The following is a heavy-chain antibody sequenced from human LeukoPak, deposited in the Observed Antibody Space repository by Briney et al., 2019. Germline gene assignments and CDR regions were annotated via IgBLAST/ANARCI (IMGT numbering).Heavy chain of an antibody. Sequence: ASVKVSCKASGYTFTGYYMHWVRQAPGQGLEWMGRINPNSGGTNYAQKFQGRVTMTRDASISTAYMELSRRRADDTAVYYWLGSEIGGATDYWGQGTLVTVSS. D-gene: IGHD1-26*01. CDR3: LGSEIGGATDY. CDR2: INPNSGGT. V-gene: IGHV1-2*06. J-gene: IGHJ4*02. CDR1: GYTFTGYY.